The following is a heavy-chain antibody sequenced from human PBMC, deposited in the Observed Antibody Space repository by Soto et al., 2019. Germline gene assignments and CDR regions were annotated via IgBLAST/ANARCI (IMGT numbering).Heavy chain of an antibody. CDR3: VQGYYFDY. CDR1: GFTFSSYA. CDR2: ISGSGGRT. J-gene: IGHJ4*02. Sequence: EVQLLESGGGLVQPGGSLRLSCAASGFTFSSYAMIWVRQAPGKGLEWVSAISGSGGRTYYADSVKGRFTISRDNSKNTLYLQMNSLRSEDTAVYYSVQGYYFDYWGQGTLVTVSS. V-gene: IGHV3-23*01.